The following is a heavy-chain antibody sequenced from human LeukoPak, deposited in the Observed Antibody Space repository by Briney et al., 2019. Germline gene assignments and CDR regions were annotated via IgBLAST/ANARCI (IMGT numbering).Heavy chain of an antibody. CDR3: ARDPGYSSTGVDAFDI. D-gene: IGHD6-13*01. V-gene: IGHV3-48*03. CDR2: ISSSGSYI. J-gene: IGHJ3*02. Sequence: GGSLRLSCTASGFAFSIYEMDWVRQAPGKGLEWVSYISSSGSYIQYAESVRGRFTISRDNAEKSLFLQMNSLRDEDTAVYYCARDPGYSSTGVDAFDIWGRGSMVTVSS. CDR1: GFAFSIYE.